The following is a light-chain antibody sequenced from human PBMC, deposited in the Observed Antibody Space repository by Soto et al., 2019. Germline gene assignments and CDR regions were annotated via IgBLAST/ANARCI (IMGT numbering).Light chain of an antibody. CDR3: QQYGRSPST. CDR2: GAS. Sequence: DIVLTQSPGTLSLSPGERATLSCRASQSVRSSYLAWYQQKPGQAPRVLIFGASSRATGIPDRFSGSGSGTDFTLTISRLEPEDFAVYYCQQYGRSPSTFGQGTKVDIK. V-gene: IGKV3-20*01. CDR1: QSVRSSY. J-gene: IGKJ1*01.